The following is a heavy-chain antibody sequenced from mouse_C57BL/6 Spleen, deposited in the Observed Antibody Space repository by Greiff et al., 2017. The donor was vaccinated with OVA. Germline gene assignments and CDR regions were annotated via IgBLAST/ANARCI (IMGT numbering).Heavy chain of an antibody. CDR1: GFTFSDYG. J-gene: IGHJ4*01. V-gene: IGHV5-17*01. Sequence: EVKLMESGGGLVKPGGSLKLSCAASGFTFSDYGMHWVRQAPEKGLEWVAYISSGSSTIYYADTVKGRFTISRDNAKNTLFLQMTILRSEDTAMYYCAIYYYAMDYWGQGTSVTVSS. CDR2: ISSGSSTI. CDR3: AIYYYAMDY.